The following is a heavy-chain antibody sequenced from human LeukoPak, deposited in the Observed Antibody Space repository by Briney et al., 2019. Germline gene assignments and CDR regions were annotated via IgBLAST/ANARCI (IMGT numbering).Heavy chain of an antibody. J-gene: IGHJ6*02. Sequence: ASVKVSCKASGYTFNNYAIHWVRQAPGQRLEWMGWINAGNGNTKNSQKFQGRVTITADESTSTAYMELSSLRSEDTAVYYCARDFGVATYYYYGMDVWGQGTTVTVSS. CDR1: GYTFNNYA. D-gene: IGHD3-3*01. CDR3: ARDFGVATYYYYGMDV. CDR2: INAGNGNT. V-gene: IGHV1-3*01.